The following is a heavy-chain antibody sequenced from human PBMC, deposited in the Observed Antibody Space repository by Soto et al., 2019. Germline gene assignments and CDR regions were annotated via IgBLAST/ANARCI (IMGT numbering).Heavy chain of an antibody. V-gene: IGHV3-23*01. CDR3: AKDPYPVVVVPAANGMDV. D-gene: IGHD2-2*01. Sequence: EVQLLESGGGLIQPGGSLRLSCAASGLTFSRYAMNWVRQAPGKGLEWVSVISGSGGTRYYADSVKGRFTISRDNSKGILYLQMNGLRADDTAVYYCAKDPYPVVVVPAANGMDVWGQGTTVTVSS. CDR2: ISGSGGTR. J-gene: IGHJ6*02. CDR1: GLTFSRYA.